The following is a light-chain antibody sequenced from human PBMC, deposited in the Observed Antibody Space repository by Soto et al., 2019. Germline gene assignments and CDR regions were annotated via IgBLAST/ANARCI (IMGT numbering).Light chain of an antibody. CDR1: ESISDY. CDR3: QQYNDHSWT. J-gene: IGKJ1*01. V-gene: IGKV1-5*01. CDR2: SAS. Sequence: IQLTQSPSSLSASVGDRVTIACRASESISDYLNWYQHKPGEAPKVLVYSASTLRGGVPSRFSGSGSGTEFTLTISSLQPDDVAIYYCQQYNDHSWTFGQGTKVAIK.